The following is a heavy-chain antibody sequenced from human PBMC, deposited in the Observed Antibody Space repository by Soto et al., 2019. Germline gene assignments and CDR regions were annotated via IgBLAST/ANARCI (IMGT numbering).Heavy chain of an antibody. J-gene: IGHJ6*03. D-gene: IGHD3-10*01. CDR2: IWYDGSNK. V-gene: IGHV3-33*01. CDR1: GFTFSSYG. CDR3: ARPYYYGSGSYYNYYYYSMDV. Sequence: GSLRLSCAASGFTFSSYGMHWVRQAPGKGLEWVAVIWYDGSNKYYADSVKGRFTISRDNSKNTLYLQMNSLRAEDTAVYYCARPYYYGSGSYYNYYYYSMDVWGKGTTVTVSS.